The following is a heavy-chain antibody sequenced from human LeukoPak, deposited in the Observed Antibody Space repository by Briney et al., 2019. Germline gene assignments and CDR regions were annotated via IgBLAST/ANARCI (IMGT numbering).Heavy chain of an antibody. D-gene: IGHD1-7*01. Sequence: GGSLRHSCAASGFNFSNYAMSWVRQAPGKGLEWVSAISGSGGSTYYADSVKGRFTISRDNAKNSLYLQMNSLRAEDTAVYYCARAHNWKYGTFDYWGQGTLVTVSS. J-gene: IGHJ4*02. CDR2: ISGSGGST. CDR3: ARAHNWKYGTFDY. V-gene: IGHV3-23*01. CDR1: GFNFSNYA.